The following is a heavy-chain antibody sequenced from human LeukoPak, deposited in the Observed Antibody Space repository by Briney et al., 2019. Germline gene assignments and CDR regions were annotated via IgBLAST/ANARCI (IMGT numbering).Heavy chain of an antibody. CDR3: ASLYGSGSYYAYYFDY. V-gene: IGHV4-39*01. J-gene: IGHJ4*02. D-gene: IGHD3-10*01. CDR1: GGSISSSSYY. CDR2: IYYSGST. Sequence: PSETLSLTCTVSGGSISSSSYYWGWIRQPPGKGLEWIGSIYYSGSTYYNPSLKSRVTISVDTSKNQFSLKLSSVTAADTAVYYCASLYGSGSYYAYYFDYWGQGTLVTVSS.